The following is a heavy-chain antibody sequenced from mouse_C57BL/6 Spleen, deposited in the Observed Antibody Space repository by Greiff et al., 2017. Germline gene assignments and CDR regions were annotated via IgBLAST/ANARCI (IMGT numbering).Heavy chain of an antibody. D-gene: IGHD3-2*02. V-gene: IGHV1-66*01. CDR1: GYSFTSYY. Sequence: QVQLQQSGPELVKPGASVKISCKASGYSFTSYYIHWVKQRPGQGLEWIGWIYPGSGNTKYNEKFKGKATLTADTSSSTAYMQLSSLTSEDSAVYYCARQLRLPYAMDDWGQGTSVTVSS. CDR3: ARQLRLPYAMDD. CDR2: IYPGSGNT. J-gene: IGHJ4*01.